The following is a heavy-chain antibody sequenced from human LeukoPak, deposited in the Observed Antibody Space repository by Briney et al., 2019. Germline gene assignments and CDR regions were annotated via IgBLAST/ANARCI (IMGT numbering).Heavy chain of an antibody. CDR1: GFTFSSYA. V-gene: IGHV3-30-3*01. Sequence: GRSLRLSCAASGFTFSSYATHWVRQAPGKGLEWVAVISYDGSNKYYADSVKGRFTISRDNSKNTLYLQMNSLRAEDTAVYYCAERTMRWGQGTLVTVSS. CDR3: AERTMR. J-gene: IGHJ4*02. D-gene: IGHD3-22*01. CDR2: ISYDGSNK.